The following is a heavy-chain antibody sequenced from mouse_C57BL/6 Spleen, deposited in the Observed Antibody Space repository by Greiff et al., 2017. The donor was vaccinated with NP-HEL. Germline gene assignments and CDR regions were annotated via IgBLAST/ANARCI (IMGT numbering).Heavy chain of an antibody. CDR3: ARHNYGSSLDYYAMDY. CDR1: GFTFSSYG. D-gene: IGHD1-1*01. CDR2: ISSGGSYT. J-gene: IGHJ4*01. V-gene: IGHV5-6*01. Sequence: EVKLMESGGDLVKPGGSLKLSCAASGFTFSSYGMSWVRQTPDKRLEWVATISSGGSYTYYPDSVKGRFTISRDNAKNTLYLQMSSLKSEDTAMYYCARHNYGSSLDYYAMDYWGQGTSVTVSS.